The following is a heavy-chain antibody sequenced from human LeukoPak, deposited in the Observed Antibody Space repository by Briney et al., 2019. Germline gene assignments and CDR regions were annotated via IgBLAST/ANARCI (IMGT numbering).Heavy chain of an antibody. J-gene: IGHJ4*02. CDR3: AKSPRDGYNRGPFDY. D-gene: IGHD5-24*01. CDR2: IHHDGSNK. V-gene: IGHV3-30*02. CDR1: GFTFSSYG. Sequence: GGSLRLSCAASGFTFSSYGMHWVRQAPGKGLDWVAFIHHDGSNKYYADSVRGRFTISRDNSKNTLYLQMNSLRAEDTAVYYCAKSPRDGYNRGPFDYWGQGTLVTVSS.